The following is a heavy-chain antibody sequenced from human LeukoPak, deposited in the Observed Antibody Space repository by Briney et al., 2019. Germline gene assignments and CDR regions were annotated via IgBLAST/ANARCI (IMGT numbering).Heavy chain of an antibody. D-gene: IGHD3-10*01. V-gene: IGHV3-23*01. CDR1: GFTFSSYA. CDR2: ISGSGGST. Sequence: GGSLRLSCAASGFTFSSYAMSWVRQAPGKGLEWVSAISGSGGSTYYADSVKGRFTISRDDSKNTLYLQMNSLRAEDTAVYYXAKDLXKXSPXFGELLDIDYWGQGTLVTVSP. J-gene: IGHJ4*02. CDR3: AKDLXKXSPXFGELLDIDY.